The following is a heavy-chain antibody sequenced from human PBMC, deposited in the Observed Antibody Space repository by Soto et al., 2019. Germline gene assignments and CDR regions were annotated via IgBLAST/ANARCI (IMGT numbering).Heavy chain of an antibody. V-gene: IGHV3-30*18. CDR2: ISYDGSNK. CDR3: PKNRRNFWSGYYNGGGYYIDV. J-gene: IGHJ6*03. D-gene: IGHD3-3*01. CDR1: GFTFSSYG. Sequence: QVQLVESGGGVVQPGRSLRLSCAASGFTFSSYGMHWVRQAPGKGLEWVAVISYDGSNKYYADSVKGRFTISRDNSKNTRYLQMNSLRGEDTTVYYCPKNRRNFWSGYYNGGGYYIDVWGKGTTVTVSS.